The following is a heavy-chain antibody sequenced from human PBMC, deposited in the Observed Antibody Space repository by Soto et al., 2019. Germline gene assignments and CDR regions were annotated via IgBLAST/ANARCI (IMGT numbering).Heavy chain of an antibody. CDR2: IRGKAYTGTT. D-gene: IGHD3-22*01. V-gene: IGHV3-49*04. J-gene: IGHJ6*02. CDR1: GLTFGDYA. Sequence: GGSLRLSCTASGLTFGDYAMSWVRQAPGKGLEWVGFIRGKAYTGTTEYAASVKGRFTISRDDSKSIAYLQMNSLNTEDTAVYYCTRDYYDTRGYYGMDVWGQGTTVTVSS. CDR3: TRDYYDTRGYYGMDV.